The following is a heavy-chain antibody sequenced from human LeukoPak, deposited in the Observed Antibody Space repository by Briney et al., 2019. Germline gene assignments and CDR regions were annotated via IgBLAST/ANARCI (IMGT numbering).Heavy chain of an antibody. D-gene: IGHD1-26*01. CDR2: INHSGST. CDR1: GGSFSGYY. V-gene: IGHV4-34*01. J-gene: IGHJ4*02. CDR3: ARGLQWELLDY. Sequence: SETLSLTCAVYGGSFSGYYWSWIRQPPGKGLEWIGEINHSGSTNYNLSLKSRVTILVDTSKNQFSLKLSSVTAADTAVYYCARGLQWELLDYWGQGTLVTVSS.